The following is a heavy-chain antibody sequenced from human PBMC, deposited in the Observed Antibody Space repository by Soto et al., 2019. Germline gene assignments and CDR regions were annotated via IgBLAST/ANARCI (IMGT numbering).Heavy chain of an antibody. CDR1: VVSISRTSYS. V-gene: IGHV4-30-4*02. D-gene: IGHD6-19*01. CDR3: ARGGSGRQALNRFDP. J-gene: IGHJ5*02. Sequence: PSETLSLTCNVSVVSISRTSYSCSWIRQPPWKGLECVGFIDHRGSPYYNPSLKGRGTISLDNAKNHFSLKLTSVTAADTAVYYCARGGSGRQALNRFDPWREATLVNVAS. CDR2: IDHRGSP.